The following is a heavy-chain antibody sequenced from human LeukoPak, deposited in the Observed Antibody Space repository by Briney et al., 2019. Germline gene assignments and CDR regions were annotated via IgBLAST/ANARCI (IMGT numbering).Heavy chain of an antibody. CDR1: GFTLSNYA. CDR2: INSDGSST. J-gene: IGHJ4*02. Sequence: PGGSLRLSCAASGFTLSNYAMSWVRQTPGKGLVWVSRINSDGSSTRYADSVKGRFTISRDNAKNTLDLQMSSLRAEDTAVYYCARVDCSGGSCYFDYWGQGTLVTVSS. CDR3: ARVDCSGGSCYFDY. D-gene: IGHD2-15*01. V-gene: IGHV3-74*01.